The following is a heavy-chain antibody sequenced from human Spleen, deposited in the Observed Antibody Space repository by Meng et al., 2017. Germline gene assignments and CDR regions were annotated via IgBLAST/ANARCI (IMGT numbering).Heavy chain of an antibody. CDR3: TVYITGHI. J-gene: IGHJ3*02. CDR2: IITKTNNYAT. V-gene: IGHV3-73*01. Sequence: GGSLRLSCAVSGVTFSGSDIHWVRQASGKGLEWVGRIITKTNNYATAYAASVKGRFTISRDDSLTTAYLQMNSLRSEDTTLYYCTVYITGHIWGRGTMVTVSS. CDR1: GVTFSGSD. D-gene: IGHD6-19*01.